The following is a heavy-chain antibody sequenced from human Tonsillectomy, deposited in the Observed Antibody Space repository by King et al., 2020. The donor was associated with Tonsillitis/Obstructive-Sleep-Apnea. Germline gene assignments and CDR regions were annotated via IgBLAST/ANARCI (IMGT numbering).Heavy chain of an antibody. CDR3: VRDPGSSWYGHYYYYGMDV. Sequence: QVQLVESGGGVVQPGRSLRLSCAASGFTFSTYAMHWVRQAPGKGLEWVAVIWDNGSNEYYADSVKGRFTISRDNSKNTLHLQMNSLRAEDTAAYYCVRDPGSSWYGHYYYYGMDVWGQGTTVTVSS. D-gene: IGHD6-13*01. CDR1: GFTFSTYA. V-gene: IGHV3-33*01. CDR2: IWDNGSNE. J-gene: IGHJ6*02.